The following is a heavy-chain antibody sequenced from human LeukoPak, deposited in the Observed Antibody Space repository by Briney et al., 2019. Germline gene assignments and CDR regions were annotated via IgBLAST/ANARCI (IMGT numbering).Heavy chain of an antibody. V-gene: IGHV3-53*01. J-gene: IGHJ4*02. CDR3: ARRGGFRDYGDYAWFN. D-gene: IGHD4-17*01. CDR1: GFTVSSNY. Sequence: GGSLRLSCAASGFTVSSNYMSWVRQAPGKGLEWVSVIYSGGSTFYAVSVKGRFTISRDTSKNTLYLQMNSLRTEDTAVYYCARRGGFRDYGDYAWFNWGQGTLVSVSS. CDR2: IYSGGST.